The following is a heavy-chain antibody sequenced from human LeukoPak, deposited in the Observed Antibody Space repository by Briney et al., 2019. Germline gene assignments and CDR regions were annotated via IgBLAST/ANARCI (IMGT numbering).Heavy chain of an antibody. J-gene: IGHJ4*02. CDR2: ISTNGGST. V-gene: IGHV3-23*01. Sequence: GGSLRLSREASGFTFSSYAMSWVRQAPGKGLEWVSGISTNGGSTSYADSVKGRLTISRDNPRNMLYMEMNSLRAEDTAVYYCARDRGFTSFDYWGQGILVTVSS. D-gene: IGHD5-12*01. CDR3: ARDRGFTSFDY. CDR1: GFTFSSYA.